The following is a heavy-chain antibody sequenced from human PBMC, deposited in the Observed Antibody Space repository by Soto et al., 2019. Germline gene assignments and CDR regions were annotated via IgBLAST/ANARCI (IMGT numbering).Heavy chain of an antibody. Sequence: ASVKVSCKASGYTFTSYYMHWVRQAPGQGLEWMGIINPSGGSTSYAQKFQGRVTMTRDTSMSTVYMELSNLRSEDTAVYYCARDGVGDTVFFGYFDYWGQGALVTVSS. CDR3: ARDGVGDTVFFGYFDY. CDR2: INPSGGST. CDR1: GYTFTSYY. D-gene: IGHD1-26*01. J-gene: IGHJ4*02. V-gene: IGHV1-46*01.